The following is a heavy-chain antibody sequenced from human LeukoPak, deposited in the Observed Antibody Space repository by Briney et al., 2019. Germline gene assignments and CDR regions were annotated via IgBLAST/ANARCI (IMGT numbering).Heavy chain of an antibody. Sequence: GGSLRLSCAASGFTFSSYTMNWVRQAPGKGLEWVSSISSGSGYIYYADSLKGRFTISRDNAKNSLYLQMNSLRAEDTAVYYCARGVPYASWSGPHYSDYWGQGTLVTVSS. D-gene: IGHD3-3*01. CDR3: ARGVPYASWSGPHYSDY. J-gene: IGHJ4*02. V-gene: IGHV3-21*01. CDR2: ISSGSGYI. CDR1: GFTFSSYT.